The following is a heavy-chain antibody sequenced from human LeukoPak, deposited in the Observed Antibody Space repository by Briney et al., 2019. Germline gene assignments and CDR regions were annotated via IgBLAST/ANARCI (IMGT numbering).Heavy chain of an antibody. CDR2: ISGSGGST. J-gene: IGHJ6*02. CDR1: GFTFSSYA. Sequence: GGSLRLSCAASGFTFSSYAMSWVRQAPGKGLEWVSAISGSGGSTYYADSVKGRFTISRDNSKNTLYLQMNSLRAEDTAVYYCARGGVVASYYYYYGMDVWGQGTTVTASS. D-gene: IGHD3-3*01. V-gene: IGHV3-23*01. CDR3: ARGGVVASYYYYYGMDV.